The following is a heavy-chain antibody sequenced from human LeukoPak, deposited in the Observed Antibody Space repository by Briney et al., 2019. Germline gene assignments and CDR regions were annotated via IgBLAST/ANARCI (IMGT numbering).Heavy chain of an antibody. CDR3: TTVEDIVVVPAAGNGMDV. CDR2: IKSKTDGGTT. D-gene: IGHD2-2*01. V-gene: IGHV3-15*01. Sequence: GGSLRLSCAASGFTFSNAWMSWVRQAPGKGLEWVGRIKSKTDGGTTDYAAPVKGRFTISRDDSKNTLYLQMNSLKTEGTAVYYCTTVEDIVVVPAAGNGMDVWGQGTTVTVSS. CDR1: GFTFSNAW. J-gene: IGHJ6*02.